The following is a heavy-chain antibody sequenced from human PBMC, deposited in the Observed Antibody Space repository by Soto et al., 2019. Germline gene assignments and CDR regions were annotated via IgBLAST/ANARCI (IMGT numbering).Heavy chain of an antibody. V-gene: IGHV4-4*02. CDR3: ASGGYCSGGSCRGYYYFDY. D-gene: IGHD2-15*01. Sequence: QVQLQESGPGLVKPSGTLSLTCAVSGGSISSSNWWSWVRQPPGKGLEGIGEIYHSGSTNYNPSLKSRVTISVDKSKNQFSLKLSSVTAADTAVYYCASGGYCSGGSCRGYYYFDYWGQGTLVTVSS. J-gene: IGHJ4*02. CDR1: GGSISSSNW. CDR2: IYHSGST.